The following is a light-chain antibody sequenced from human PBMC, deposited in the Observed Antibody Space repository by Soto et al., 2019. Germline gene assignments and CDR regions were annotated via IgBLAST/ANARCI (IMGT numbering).Light chain of an antibody. V-gene: IGLV2-14*01. CDR3: YSYRGYYTRV. CDR2: EVS. Sequence: LTQPASVSGSPGQSITISCTGTSSDVGGYNFVSWYQQHPGRAPKLPIYEVSRRPSGVSNRFSGSKSGDTASLTISGLQAEDEADYYCYSYRGYYTRVFGTGTKVTVL. CDR1: SSDVGGYNF. J-gene: IGLJ1*01.